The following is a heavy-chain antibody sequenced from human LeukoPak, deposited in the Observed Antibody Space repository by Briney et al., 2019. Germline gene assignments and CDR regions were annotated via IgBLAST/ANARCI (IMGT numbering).Heavy chain of an antibody. Sequence: ASVKVSCKASGGTFSSYAISWVRQAPGRGLEWMGGIIPIFGTANYAQKFQGRVTITTDESTSTAYMELSSLRSEDTAVYYCARVIARAAPQSPSYYGFFSRLLTNKDYYYYYHMDVWGKGTTVTVSS. D-gene: IGHD3-3*01. CDR2: IIPIFGTA. CDR1: GGTFSSYA. V-gene: IGHV1-69*05. CDR3: ARVIARAAPQSPSYYGFFSRLLTNKDYYYYYHMDV. J-gene: IGHJ6*03.